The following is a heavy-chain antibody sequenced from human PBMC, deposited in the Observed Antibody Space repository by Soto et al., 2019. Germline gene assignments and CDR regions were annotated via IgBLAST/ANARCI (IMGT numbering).Heavy chain of an antibody. J-gene: IGHJ6*04. Sequence: EVQLLESGGGLVQPGGSLRLSCAASGFTFSSYAMSWVRQAPGKGLEWVSAISGSGGSTYYADSVKGRFTISRDNSKTTLYLQMNSLRAEDTAVYYCAKAPLYCDSPDCDTWGKGTTVTVSS. V-gene: IGHV3-23*01. D-gene: IGHD4-17*01. CDR3: AKAPLYCDSPDCDT. CDR2: ISGSGGST. CDR1: GFTFSSYA.